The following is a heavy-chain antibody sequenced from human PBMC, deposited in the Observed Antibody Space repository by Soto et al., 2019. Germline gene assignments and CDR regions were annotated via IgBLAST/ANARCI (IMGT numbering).Heavy chain of an antibody. V-gene: IGHV3-15*07. Sequence: GGSLRLSCAASGFTFSNAWMNWVRQAPGKGLEWVGRIKSKTDGGTTDYAAPVKGRFTISRDDSKNTLYLQMNSLKTEDTAVYYCTTDWPPGMTFGGVIDRTLLFDYWGQGTLVTVSS. CDR2: IKSKTDGGTT. J-gene: IGHJ4*02. D-gene: IGHD3-16*02. CDR1: GFTFSNAW. CDR3: TTDWPPGMTFGGVIDRTLLFDY.